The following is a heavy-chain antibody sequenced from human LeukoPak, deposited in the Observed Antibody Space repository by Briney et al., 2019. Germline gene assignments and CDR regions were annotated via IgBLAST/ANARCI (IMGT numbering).Heavy chain of an antibody. CDR3: AKGVGASYYFDY. Sequence: GGSLRLSCAASGFTFSDHYMNWIRQAPGKGLEWVSYISSTSDYTNYADSVKGRFTISRDNAKKSLYLQMNSLRAEDTAVYYCAKGVGASYYFDYWGRGTLVTVSS. V-gene: IGHV3-11*05. D-gene: IGHD1-26*01. CDR1: GFTFSDHY. J-gene: IGHJ4*02. CDR2: ISSTSDYT.